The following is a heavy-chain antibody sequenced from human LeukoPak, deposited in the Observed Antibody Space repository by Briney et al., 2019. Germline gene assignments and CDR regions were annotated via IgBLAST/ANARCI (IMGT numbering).Heavy chain of an antibody. J-gene: IGHJ4*02. Sequence: GGSLRLSCAASGFTFSSYAMSWVRQAPGKGLEWVSAISGSGGSTYYADSVKGRFTISRDNSKNTLYLQMNSLRAEDTAVYYCAKQTYDSSGYGVDYWGQGTPVTVSS. V-gene: IGHV3-23*01. CDR2: ISGSGGST. CDR1: GFTFSSYA. D-gene: IGHD3-22*01. CDR3: AKQTYDSSGYGVDY.